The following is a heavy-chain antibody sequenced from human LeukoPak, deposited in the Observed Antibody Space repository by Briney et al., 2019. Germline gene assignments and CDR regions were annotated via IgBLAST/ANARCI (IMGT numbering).Heavy chain of an antibody. J-gene: IGHJ3*02. Sequence: PGGSLRLSCAGSGFTFSGYGMHWVRQAPGKGLEWVAVIWYDGSNKYYADSVKGRFTISRDNSKNTLYLQMNSLRAEDTAVYYCAKDPTKLGPDSFDILGQGTMVTVSS. CDR2: IWYDGSNK. V-gene: IGHV3-33*06. CDR3: AKDPTKLGPDSFDI. D-gene: IGHD1-1*01. CDR1: GFTFSGYG.